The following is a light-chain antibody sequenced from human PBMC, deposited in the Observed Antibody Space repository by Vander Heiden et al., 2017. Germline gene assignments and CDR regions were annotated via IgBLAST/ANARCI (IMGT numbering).Light chain of an antibody. CDR3: AAWDDRLNAVV. J-gene: IGLJ2*01. Sequence: QSVLTQPPSASGTPGQRVTISCSGSSSNIESNTVNWYQQLPGTAPTLLIYSNNQRPSGVPDRFSGSKAGTSASLAISGLQSEDEADYYCAAWDDRLNAVVFGGGTKLTVL. CDR2: SNN. V-gene: IGLV1-44*01. CDR1: SSNIESNT.